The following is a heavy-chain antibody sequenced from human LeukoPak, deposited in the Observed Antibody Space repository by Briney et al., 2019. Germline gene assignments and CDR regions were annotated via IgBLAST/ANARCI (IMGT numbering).Heavy chain of an antibody. V-gene: IGHV3-23*01. CDR1: GFPFDVHA. CDR2: ISGGGDTT. Sequence: GGSLRLSCAASGFPFDVHAMTWVRQAPGKGLEWVSGISGGGDTTYYADSVRGRFTISRDNSKSTLYLQMNSLRAEDTAVYFCAKMDYDDYWGQGTLVTVSS. J-gene: IGHJ4*02. CDR3: AKMDYDDY.